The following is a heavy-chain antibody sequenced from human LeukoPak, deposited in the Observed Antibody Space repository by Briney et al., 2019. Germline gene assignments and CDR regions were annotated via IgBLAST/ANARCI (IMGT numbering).Heavy chain of an antibody. CDR1: GGSVSSGSYY. J-gene: IGHJ5*02. Sequence: SETLSLTCTVSGGSVSSGSYYWSWIRQPPGKGLEWIGYIYYSGSTNYNPSLKSRVTISVDTSKNQFSLKLSSVTAADTAVYYCARDCYNWNDGKGNWFDPWGQGTLVTVSS. D-gene: IGHD1-20*01. CDR2: IYYSGST. CDR3: ARDCYNWNDGKGNWFDP. V-gene: IGHV4-61*01.